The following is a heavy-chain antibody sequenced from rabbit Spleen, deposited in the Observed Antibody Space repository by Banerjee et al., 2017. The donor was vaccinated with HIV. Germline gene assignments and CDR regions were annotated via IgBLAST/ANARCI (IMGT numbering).Heavy chain of an antibody. CDR2: INAVTGKA. J-gene: IGHJ6*01. Sequence: QEQLVESGGGLVRPEGSLKLSCKASGFSFSNKAVMCWVRQAPGKGLEWIACINAVTGKAVYASWAKGRFTFSKTSSTTVTLQMTSLTVADTATYFCARDTSSSFSSYGMDLWGPGTLVTVS. D-gene: IGHD1-1*01. V-gene: IGHV1S45*01. CDR1: GFSFSNKAV. CDR3: ARDTSSSFSSYGMDL.